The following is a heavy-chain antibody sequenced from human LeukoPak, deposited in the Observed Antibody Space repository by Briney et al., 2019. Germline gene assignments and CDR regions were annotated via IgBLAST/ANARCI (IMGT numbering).Heavy chain of an antibody. Sequence: GGSLRLSCAASGFTFSSHWMHWVRQAPGKGLVWVSRIKSDGTITSYADSVNGRFTISRDNAKNTLYLQMDSLRAEDTAVYYCVNIFPAETGTGPWGPGTLVTASS. CDR3: VNIFPAETGTGP. D-gene: IGHD6-13*01. J-gene: IGHJ4*02. CDR1: GFTFSSHW. CDR2: IKSDGTIT. V-gene: IGHV3-74*01.